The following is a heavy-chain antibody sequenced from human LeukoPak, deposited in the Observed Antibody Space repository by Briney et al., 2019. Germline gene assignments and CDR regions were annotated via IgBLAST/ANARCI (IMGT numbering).Heavy chain of an antibody. CDR3: ARGVSIRRYAWAF. CDR2: VNPKSGST. J-gene: IGHJ4*02. CDR1: GYSFTDYD. D-gene: IGHD3-16*01. Sequence: EASVTVSCKASGYSFTDYDIIWVRQAAGPGLEWVGWVNPKSGSTAYAPKFQGRVTMTSSTSISTVYMELSSLRPEDSAVYYCARGVSIRRYAWAFWGQGSLVTVSS. V-gene: IGHV1-8*01.